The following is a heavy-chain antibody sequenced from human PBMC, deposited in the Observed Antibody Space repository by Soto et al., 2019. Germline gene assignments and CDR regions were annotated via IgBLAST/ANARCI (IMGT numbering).Heavy chain of an antibody. J-gene: IGHJ4*02. D-gene: IGHD1-7*01. V-gene: IGHV4-59*01. CDR2: IYHSGST. CDR3: ANGGWNSGGFYYFDD. CDR1: GGSISRYF. Sequence: QVQLQESGPGLVKPSETLSLTCTVSGGSISRYFLTWIRQPPGKRLEWIGHIYHSGSTNYNPSLKSRVTMSVDTSKSQFSLKVSSVTAADTAVYYCANGGWNSGGFYYFDDWGQGTLVTVSS.